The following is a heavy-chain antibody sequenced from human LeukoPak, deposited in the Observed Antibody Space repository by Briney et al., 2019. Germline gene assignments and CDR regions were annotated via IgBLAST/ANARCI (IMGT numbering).Heavy chain of an antibody. J-gene: IGHJ5*02. D-gene: IGHD6-13*01. CDR3: ARDLIAAAAPYWFDP. CDR1: GFNFRAYW. CDR2: ISSSGSTI. V-gene: IGHV3-11*04. Sequence: GGSLRLSCTTSGFNFRAYWMGWVRQAPGKGLEWVSYISSSGSTIYYADSVKGRFTISRDNAKNSLYLQMNSLRAEDTAVYYCARDLIAAAAPYWFDPWGQGTLVTVSS.